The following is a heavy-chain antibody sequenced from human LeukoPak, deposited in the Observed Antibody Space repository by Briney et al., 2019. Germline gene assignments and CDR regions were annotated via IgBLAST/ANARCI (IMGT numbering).Heavy chain of an antibody. CDR2: DGST. CDR1: GASISSGGYH. Sequence: SETLSLTRTVSGASISSGGYHWSWIRQHPWKGLEGIGNDGSTSYNPSPKSRLTISVDTSKNHFSLRLSSVTAADTAIYYCAIYFVDGGGRGTWGQGTLVTVSS. CDR3: AIYFVDGGGRGT. J-gene: IGHJ4*02. V-gene: IGHV4-31*03. D-gene: IGHD2/OR15-2a*01.